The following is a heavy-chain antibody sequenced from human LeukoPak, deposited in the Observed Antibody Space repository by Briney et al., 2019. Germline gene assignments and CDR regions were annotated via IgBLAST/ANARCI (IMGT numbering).Heavy chain of an antibody. V-gene: IGHV3-7*01. CDR1: GFPFSSYW. D-gene: IGHD5-18*01. CDR2: IKQDGSKK. CDR3: ARDAVDTANAV. Sequence: GGSLRLSCVASGFPFSSYWMTWVRQAPGKGLEWVANIKQDGSKKSYVDSEKGRFTISRDNAKNSLYLQMNSLRAEDTAVYYCARDAVDTANAVWGQGTTVTVSS. J-gene: IGHJ6*02.